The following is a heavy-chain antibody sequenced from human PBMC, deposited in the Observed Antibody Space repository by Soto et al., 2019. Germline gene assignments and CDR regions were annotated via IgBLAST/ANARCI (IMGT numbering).Heavy chain of an antibody. CDR1: GGSISSSSSY. CDR3: ARQAYYYDSSGYCDY. CDR2: IYYSGST. V-gene: IGHV4-39*01. D-gene: IGHD3-22*01. Sequence: PSETLSLTCTVSGGSISSSSSYWGWIRQPPGKGLEWIGSIYYSGSTYYNPYLKSRVTISVDTSKNQFSLKLSSVTAADTAVYYCARQAYYYDSSGYCDYWGQGTLVTVSS. J-gene: IGHJ4*02.